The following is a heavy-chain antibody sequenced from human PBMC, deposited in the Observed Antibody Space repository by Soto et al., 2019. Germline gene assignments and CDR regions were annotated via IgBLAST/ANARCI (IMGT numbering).Heavy chain of an antibody. J-gene: IGHJ6*02. Sequence: QVQLQESGPGLVKPSETLSLTCTVSGDSVSSGSYYWTWIRQPPGKGLEWIGYLYYTGTTNYNPSLKSRVTMSLDTSSNQLSLRLSSVTAADTAVYFCARTFCSTTSCQAHGMDVWGQGTSVTVSS. CDR2: LYYTGTT. V-gene: IGHV4-61*01. CDR1: GDSVSSGSYY. CDR3: ARTFCSTTSCQAHGMDV. D-gene: IGHD2-2*01.